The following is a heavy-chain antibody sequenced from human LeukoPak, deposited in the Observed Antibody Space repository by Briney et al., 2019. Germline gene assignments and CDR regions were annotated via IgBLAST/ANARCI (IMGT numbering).Heavy chain of an antibody. CDR2: IYHSGST. Sequence: SSETLSLTCTVSGYSISSGYYWGWIRQPPGKGLEWIGSIYHSGSTYYNPSLKSRVTISVDTSKNHFSLKLSSVTAADTAVYYCARSNSWYPLDAFDIWGQGTMVTVSS. CDR1: GYSISSGYY. CDR3: ARSNSWYPLDAFDI. J-gene: IGHJ3*02. D-gene: IGHD6-13*01. V-gene: IGHV4-38-2*02.